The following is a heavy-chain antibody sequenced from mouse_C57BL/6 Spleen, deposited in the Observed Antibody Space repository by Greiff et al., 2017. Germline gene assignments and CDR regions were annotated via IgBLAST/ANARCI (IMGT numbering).Heavy chain of an antibody. CDR3: AREIYYYGSKGGFHY. V-gene: IGHV1-53*01. CDR2: INPSNGGT. CDR1: GYTFTSSW. Sequence: VKLQQPGTELVKPGASVKLSCKASGYTFTSSWMHWVKQRPGQGLEWIGNINPSNGGTNYNEKFKSKATLTVDKSSSTAYMQLSSLTSEDSAVYYCAREIYYYGSKGGFHYWGQGATHTVSS. J-gene: IGHJ2*01. D-gene: IGHD1-1*01.